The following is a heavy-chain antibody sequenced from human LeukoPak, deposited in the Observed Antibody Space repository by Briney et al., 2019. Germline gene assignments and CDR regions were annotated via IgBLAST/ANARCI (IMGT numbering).Heavy chain of an antibody. Sequence: PGRSLRLSCAASGFTFSSYGMHWVRQAPGKGLEWVAVISYDGKTKYYADSVKGRFAISRDNSKNTLYLEMNGLRTEDTAVYHCAKEKSSSNIDHCGQGTLVTVSS. CDR2: ISYDGKTK. CDR3: AKEKSSSNIDH. J-gene: IGHJ4*02. CDR1: GFTFSSYG. D-gene: IGHD2-2*01. V-gene: IGHV3-30*18.